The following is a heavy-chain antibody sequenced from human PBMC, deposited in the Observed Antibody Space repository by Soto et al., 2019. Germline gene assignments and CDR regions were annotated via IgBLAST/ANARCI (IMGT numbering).Heavy chain of an antibody. D-gene: IGHD1-26*01. V-gene: IGHV4-31*03. CDR2: IYYNGNT. J-gene: IGHJ6*02. CDR3: ARDGVGAMWMGEMDV. Sequence: QVQLQESGPGLVKPSQTLSLTCTVSGGSISSGSNYLSWIRQHPGKRLEWIGYIYYNGNTYYNPSHKSRVSISLDTYKNQFSLKLTSVTAADMAVYYCARDGVGAMWMGEMDVWGQGTTVTVSS. CDR1: GGSISSGSNY.